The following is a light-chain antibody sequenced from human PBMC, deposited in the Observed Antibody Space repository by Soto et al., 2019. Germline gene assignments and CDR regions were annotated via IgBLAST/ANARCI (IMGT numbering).Light chain of an antibody. CDR2: GAS. CDR3: QQYGRSPFT. Sequence: EIVLTQSPGTLSLSPGERATLSCRASQSVSSSYLAWYQQKPGQAPRLLIYGASSRATGIPGRISGSGSGTDFTLTISRLEPEDVAEYYCQQYGRSPFTFGPGTKVDIK. V-gene: IGKV3-20*01. CDR1: QSVSSSY. J-gene: IGKJ3*01.